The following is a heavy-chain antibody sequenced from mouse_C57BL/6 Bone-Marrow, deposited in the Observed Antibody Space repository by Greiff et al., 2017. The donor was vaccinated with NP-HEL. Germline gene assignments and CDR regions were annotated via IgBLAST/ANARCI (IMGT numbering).Heavy chain of an antibody. Sequence: VQLQQSGPELVKPGASVKISCKASGYTFTDYYMNWVKQSHGKSLEWIGDINPNNGGTSYNQKFKGKATLTVDKSSSTAYMELRSLTSEDSAVYYCARDYGNYVRYWGQGTTLTVSS. J-gene: IGHJ2*01. CDR3: ARDYGNYVRY. CDR1: GYTFTDYY. D-gene: IGHD2-1*01. CDR2: INPNNGGT. V-gene: IGHV1-26*01.